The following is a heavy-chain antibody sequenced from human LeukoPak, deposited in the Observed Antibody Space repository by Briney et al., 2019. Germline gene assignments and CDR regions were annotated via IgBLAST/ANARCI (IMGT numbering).Heavy chain of an antibody. CDR2: TYYRSKWYN. CDR3: ARDRPYSTSSPFDY. J-gene: IGHJ4*02. CDR1: GDSVSSNSAA. V-gene: IGHV6-1*01. D-gene: IGHD6-6*01. Sequence: QTLSLTCAISGDSVSSNSAAWNWIRQSPSRGLEWLGRTYYRSKWYNDYAVSVKSRITIDADTSKNQFSLQLNSVTPEDTAVYYCARDRPYSTSSPFDYWGQGTLVTVSS.